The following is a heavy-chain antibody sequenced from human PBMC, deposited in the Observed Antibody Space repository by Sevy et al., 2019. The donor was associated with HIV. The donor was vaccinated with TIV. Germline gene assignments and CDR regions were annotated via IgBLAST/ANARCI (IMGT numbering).Heavy chain of an antibody. J-gene: IGHJ4*02. CDR1: GFTFSSYG. V-gene: IGHV3-30*18. Sequence: GGSLRLSCAASGFTFSSYGMHWVRQAPGKGLEWVAVISYDGSNKYYADSVKGRFTISRDNSKNTLYLQMNSLRAEDTAVYYCANRLGYCTNGVCYLDYWGQGTLVTVSS. CDR2: ISYDGSNK. D-gene: IGHD2-8*01. CDR3: ANRLGYCTNGVCYLDY.